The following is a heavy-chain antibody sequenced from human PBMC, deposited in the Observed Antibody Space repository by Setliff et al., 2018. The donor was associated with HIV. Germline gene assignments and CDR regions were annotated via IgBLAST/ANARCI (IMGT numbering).Heavy chain of an antibody. D-gene: IGHD3-22*01. CDR1: GYTFTGYY. CDR3: ARLSYYDITGYYYAHFDY. CDR2: ISPHSGGT. Sequence: ASVKVSCKASGYTFTGYYMHWVRQAPGQGLEWLGWISPHSGGTNYAQKFQGRVTMTRDTSISTAYMEPSRLRSDDAAVYYCARLSYYDITGYYYAHFDYWGQGTLVTVSS. V-gene: IGHV1-2*02. J-gene: IGHJ4*02.